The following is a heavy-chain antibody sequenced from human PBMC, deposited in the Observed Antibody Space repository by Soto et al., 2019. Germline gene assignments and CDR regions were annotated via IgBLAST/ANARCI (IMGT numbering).Heavy chain of an antibody. CDR3: ARWEFAQKFVVVPAAISGGPYGMAV. D-gene: IGHD2-2*01. CDR1: GGTFSSYA. J-gene: IGHJ6*02. V-gene: IGHV1-69*13. CDR2: IIPIFGTA. Sequence: SVRVSCKASGGTFSSYAISWVRQAPGQGLEWMGGIIPIFGTANYAQKFQGRVTITADESTSTAYMELSSLRSEDTAVYYCARWEFAQKFVVVPAAISGGPYGMAVWGQGTTVIVSS.